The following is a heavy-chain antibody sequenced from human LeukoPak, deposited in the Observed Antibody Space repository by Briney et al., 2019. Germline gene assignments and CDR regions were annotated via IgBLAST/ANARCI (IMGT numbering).Heavy chain of an antibody. CDR3: ASDYGGNSGAFDI. Sequence: SETLSLTCAVYGGSFSGYYWSWIRQPPGNGLEWIGEINHSGSTNYNPSLKSRVTISVDTSKNQFSLKLSSVTAADTAVYYCASDYGGNSGAFDIWGQGTMVTVSS. CDR1: GGSFSGYY. J-gene: IGHJ3*02. CDR2: INHSGST. D-gene: IGHD4-23*01. V-gene: IGHV4-34*01.